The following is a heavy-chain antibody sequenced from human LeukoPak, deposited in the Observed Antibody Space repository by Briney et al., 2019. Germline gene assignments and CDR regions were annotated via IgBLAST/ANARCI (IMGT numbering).Heavy chain of an antibody. CDR3: ARGGTVYGDFDY. V-gene: IGHV1-69*05. CDR2: IIPIFGTA. J-gene: IGHJ4*02. CDR1: GGTFSSYT. D-gene: IGHD4-17*01. Sequence: ASVKVSCKASGGTFSSYTISWVRQAPGQGLEWMGGIIPIFGTANYAQKLQGRVTMTTDTSTSTAYMELRSLRSDDTAVYYCARGGTVYGDFDYWGQGTLVTVSS.